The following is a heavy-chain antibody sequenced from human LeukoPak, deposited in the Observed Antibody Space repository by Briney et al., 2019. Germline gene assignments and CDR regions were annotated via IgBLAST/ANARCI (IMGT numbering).Heavy chain of an antibody. CDR2: IYYSGST. CDR1: VGSISSYY. CDR3: ARDPGYCSGGSCPFDY. V-gene: IGHV4-59*01. Sequence: SETLSLTCAVSVGSISSYYWRWIRQPPGKALEWSGYIYYSGSTNYNPSLKSRVTISVDTSKNQFSLKLSSVTAADTAVYYCARDPGYCSGGSCPFDYWGQGTLVTVSS. J-gene: IGHJ4*02. D-gene: IGHD2-15*01.